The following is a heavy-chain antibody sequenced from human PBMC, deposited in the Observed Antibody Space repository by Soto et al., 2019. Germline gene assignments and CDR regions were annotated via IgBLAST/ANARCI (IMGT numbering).Heavy chain of an antibody. CDR2: IIPLFGTA. V-gene: IGHV1-69*01. D-gene: IGHD3-9*01. J-gene: IGHJ4*02. Sequence: QVQLVQSGAEVKKPGSSVKVSCKASGGTFSSYAISWVRQAPGQGLEWMGGIIPLFGTANYAQNFQGRVTITADESTSTAYMELCSLRSADTAVYYCARDRVYYDILTGYSLDDWGQGTLVTVSS. CDR1: GGTFSSYA. CDR3: ARDRVYYDILTGYSLDD.